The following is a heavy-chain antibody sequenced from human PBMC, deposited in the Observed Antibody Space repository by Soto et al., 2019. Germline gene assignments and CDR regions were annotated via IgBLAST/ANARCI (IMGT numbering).Heavy chain of an antibody. J-gene: IGHJ5*02. CDR1: GFSFSSYE. D-gene: IGHD4-17*01. V-gene: IGHV3-48*03. CDR2: ISSSGSDT. CDR3: ARITETGYGDYEAMYNWFDP. Sequence: GGSLRLSCAGTGFSFSSYEMNWVRQAAGKGLEWVSYISSSGSDTYYADPVKAPFTISKDNAKNSLYLQMTRLRAEDTATYYCARITETGYGDYEAMYNWFDPWGQGTLVTAPQ.